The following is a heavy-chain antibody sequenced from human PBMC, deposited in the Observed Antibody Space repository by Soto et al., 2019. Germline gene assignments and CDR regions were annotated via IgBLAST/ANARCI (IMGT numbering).Heavy chain of an antibody. J-gene: IGHJ3*01. CDR1: GFSFSADGVG. D-gene: IGHD2-2*01. V-gene: IGHV2-5*02. Sequence: QITLKESGPTLVKPTQTLTLTCIFSGFSFSADGVGVGWIRQPPGKALEWLALIYWDDDTRYSPSLKSRPTITKDTSKNQVVLTMTNMDPVDTATYSCAHAYGGTSWPNDAFDVWGQGTVVTVSS. CDR3: AHAYGGTSWPNDAFDV. CDR2: IYWDDDT.